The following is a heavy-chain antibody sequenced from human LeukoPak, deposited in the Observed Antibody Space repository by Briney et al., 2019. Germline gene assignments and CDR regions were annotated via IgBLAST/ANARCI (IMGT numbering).Heavy chain of an antibody. Sequence: SETLSLTCAVYGGSFSGYYWSWIRQPPGKGLEWIGEINHSGSTNYNPSLKGRVTISVDTSKNQFSLKLSSVTAADTAVYYCASLFMEPQGQLLSYWGQGTLVTVSS. J-gene: IGHJ4*02. CDR3: ASLFMEPQGQLLSY. V-gene: IGHV4-34*01. CDR2: INHSGST. D-gene: IGHD2-2*01. CDR1: GGSFSGYY.